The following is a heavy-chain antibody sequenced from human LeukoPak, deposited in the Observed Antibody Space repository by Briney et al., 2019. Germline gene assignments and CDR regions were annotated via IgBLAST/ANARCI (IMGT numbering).Heavy chain of an antibody. D-gene: IGHD4-17*01. CDR1: EFTVSNNY. CDR3: ARHLSGDDI. CDR2: IYSGGTT. V-gene: IGHV3-66*04. Sequence: GGSLRLSCAASEFTVSNNYMSWVRQAPGKGLEWVSGIYSGGTTFYADSVKGRFTISRNNSKNTLYLQMNSLRAEDTAVYYCARHLSGDDIWGQGTMVTVSS. J-gene: IGHJ3*02.